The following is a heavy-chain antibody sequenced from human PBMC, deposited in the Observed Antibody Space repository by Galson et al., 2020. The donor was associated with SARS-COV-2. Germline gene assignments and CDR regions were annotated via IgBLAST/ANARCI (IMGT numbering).Heavy chain of an antibody. V-gene: IGHV1-69*04. Sequence: ASVKVSCKASGGSLRHYEISWVRQAPGQGLEWVGKIIPLFGQTTYAQKFQGRVTISADTSTGTGYMELSGLKYEDTAVFYCARGEGSGTPYSWGQGTLVTVSS. CDR1: GGSLRHYE. D-gene: IGHD1-26*01. J-gene: IGHJ4*02. CDR2: IIPLFGQT. CDR3: ARGEGSGTPYS.